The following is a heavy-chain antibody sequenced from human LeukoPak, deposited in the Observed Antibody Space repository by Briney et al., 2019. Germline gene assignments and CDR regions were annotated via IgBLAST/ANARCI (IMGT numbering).Heavy chain of an antibody. CDR2: INPNSGGT. Sequence: ASVKVSCKASGYTFTGYYMHWVRQALGQGLEWMGWINPNSGGTNYAQKFQGWVTMTRDTSISTAYMELSRLRSDDTAVYYCARVYCSSTSCYDAFDIWAKGQWSPSLQ. J-gene: IGHJ3*02. CDR3: ARVYCSSTSCYDAFDI. D-gene: IGHD2-2*01. CDR1: GYTFTGYY. V-gene: IGHV1-2*04.